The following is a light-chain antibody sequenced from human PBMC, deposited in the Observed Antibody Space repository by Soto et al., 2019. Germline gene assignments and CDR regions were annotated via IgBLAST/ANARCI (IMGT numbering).Light chain of an antibody. V-gene: IGKV3-15*01. CDR2: GAS. CDR3: QKYNTWPPLT. CDR1: QSVSSN. J-gene: IGKJ5*01. Sequence: EIVMTQSPATLSVSPGERATLSCRASQSVSSNLAWYQQKHGQAPRLLIYGASTRATGIPARFSGSGSGTEFTLTISSLQSEDFEVYYCQKYNTWPPLTFGQGTRLEIK.